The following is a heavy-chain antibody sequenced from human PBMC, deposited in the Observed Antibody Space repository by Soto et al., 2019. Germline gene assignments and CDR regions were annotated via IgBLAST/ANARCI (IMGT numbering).Heavy chain of an antibody. CDR2: IFHTGAT. V-gene: IGHV4-59*08. CDR3: ARHGWSTSGWFDY. Sequence: PSETLSLTCSVSGASISSHSWTWIRQPPGKGLDWIGYIFHTGATNYNSSPSLKSRVTISVDTSKNHLSLILSSVTATDTAVYYCARHGWSTSGWFDYWGRGTLVTVSS. D-gene: IGHD6-19*01. J-gene: IGHJ4*02. CDR1: GASISSHS.